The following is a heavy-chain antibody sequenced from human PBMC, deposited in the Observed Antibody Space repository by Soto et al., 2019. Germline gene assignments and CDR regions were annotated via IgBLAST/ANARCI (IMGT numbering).Heavy chain of an antibody. Sequence: SETLSLTCTVSGGSISSYYWSWIRQPPGKGLEWIGYIYYSGSTNYNPSLKSRVTTSVDTSKNQFSLKLSSVTAADTAVYYCACYGGNSDFDYWGQGTLVTVS. V-gene: IGHV4-59*01. D-gene: IGHD4-17*01. CDR1: GGSISSYY. CDR3: ACYGGNSDFDY. J-gene: IGHJ4*02. CDR2: IYYSGST.